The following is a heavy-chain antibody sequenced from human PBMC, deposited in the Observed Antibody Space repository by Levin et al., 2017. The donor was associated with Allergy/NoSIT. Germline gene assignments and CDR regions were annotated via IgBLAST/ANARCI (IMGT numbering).Heavy chain of an antibody. CDR3: ARLIFNDYGGNSGWYFDL. CDR2: IYPGDSDT. CDR1: GYSFTSYW. J-gene: IGHJ2*01. V-gene: IGHV5-51*01. D-gene: IGHD4-23*01. Sequence: GESLKISCKGSGYSFTSYWIGWVRQMPGKGLEWMGIIYPGDSDTRYSPSFQGQVTISADKSISTAYLQWSSLKASDTAMYYCARLIFNDYGGNSGWYFDLWGRGTLVTVSS.